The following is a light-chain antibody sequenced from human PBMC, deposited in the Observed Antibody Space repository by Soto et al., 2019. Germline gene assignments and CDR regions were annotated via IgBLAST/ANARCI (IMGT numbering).Light chain of an antibody. Sequence: EIVLTQSPGTLSLSPGERATLSCRASQSVSSKYLAWYQQKPGQPPRAPIYGTSSRASGVPERFSGGGTGTDFTLTITRLESEDFALYYCQQYGSSLITFGPGTKVDFK. CDR1: QSVSSKY. V-gene: IGKV3-20*01. CDR3: QQYGSSLIT. J-gene: IGKJ3*01. CDR2: GTS.